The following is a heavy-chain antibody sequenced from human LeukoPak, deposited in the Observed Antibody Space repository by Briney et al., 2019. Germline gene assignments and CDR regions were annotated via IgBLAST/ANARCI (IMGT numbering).Heavy chain of an antibody. Sequence: SQTLSLTCAISGDSVSSNSATWNWIRQSPSRGLEWLGRTYYRSKWYNGYALSAESRITINPDTSKNQFSLQFNSVTPEGTAVYYCARAIGSGQGYFDYWGQGTLVTVSS. CDR3: ARAIGSGQGYFDY. CDR1: GDSVSSNSAT. CDR2: TYYRSKWYN. D-gene: IGHD2-2*03. J-gene: IGHJ4*02. V-gene: IGHV6-1*01.